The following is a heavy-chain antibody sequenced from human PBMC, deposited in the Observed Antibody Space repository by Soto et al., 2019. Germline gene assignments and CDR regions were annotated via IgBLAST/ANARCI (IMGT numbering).Heavy chain of an antibody. J-gene: IGHJ4*02. D-gene: IGHD3-16*02. CDR3: ATGGGMITFGGVIGQFDY. CDR1: GGSFSGYY. CDR2: INHSGST. V-gene: IGHV4-34*01. Sequence: QVQLQQWGAGLLKPSETLSLTCAVYGGSFSGYYWSWIRQPPGKGLEWIGEINHSGSTNYNPSLKSRVTISVDTSKNQFPLKLSFVSAVDTAVYYGATGGGMITFGGVIGQFDYWGQGTLVNVSS.